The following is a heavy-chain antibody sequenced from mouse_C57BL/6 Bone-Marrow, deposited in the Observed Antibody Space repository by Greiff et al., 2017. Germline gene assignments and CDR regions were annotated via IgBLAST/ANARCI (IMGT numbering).Heavy chain of an antibody. CDR3: AREIDYYSGSRGY. CDR1: GYTFTSYG. V-gene: IGHV1-81*01. J-gene: IGHJ2*01. CDR2: IYPRSGNT. D-gene: IGHD1-1*01. Sequence: VQLVESGAELARPGASVKLSCKASGYTFTSYGISWVKQRTGQGLEWIGEIYPRSGNTYYNEKFKGKATLTADKSSSTAYMELRSLTSEDSAVXFCAREIDYYSGSRGYWGQGTTRTVSS.